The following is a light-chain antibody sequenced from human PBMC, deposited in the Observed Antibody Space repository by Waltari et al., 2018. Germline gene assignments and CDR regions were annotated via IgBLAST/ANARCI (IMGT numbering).Light chain of an antibody. CDR2: EGS. Sequence: QSALTQPASVSGSPGQSITISCTGISSDIGTYNLVSWYQQHPGKAPKLMIYEGSKRPSGVSNRFSGSKSGNTASLTISGLQAEDEADYYCSSYAGTSTWVFGGGTKLTVL. CDR3: SSYAGTSTWV. CDR1: SSDIGTYNL. J-gene: IGLJ3*02. V-gene: IGLV2-23*01.